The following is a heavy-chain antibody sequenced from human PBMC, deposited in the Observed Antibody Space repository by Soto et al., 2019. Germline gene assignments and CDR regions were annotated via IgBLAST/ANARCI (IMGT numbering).Heavy chain of an antibody. V-gene: IGHV4-31*03. CDR3: ARDRYYYDSSGYNDAFDI. J-gene: IGHJ3*02. Sequence: QVQLQESGPGLVKPSQTLSLTCTVSGGSISSGGYYWSWIRQHPGKGLEWIGYIYYSGSTYYNPSLKSRVTISVDRSKNQFSLKLSSVTAADTAVYYCARDRYYYDSSGYNDAFDIWGQGTMVTVSS. CDR2: IYYSGST. D-gene: IGHD3-22*01. CDR1: GGSISSGGYY.